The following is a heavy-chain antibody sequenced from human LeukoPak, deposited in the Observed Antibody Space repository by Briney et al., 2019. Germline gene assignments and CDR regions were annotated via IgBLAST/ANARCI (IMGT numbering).Heavy chain of an antibody. CDR2: TYYNGIT. J-gene: IGHJ4*02. CDR1: GGLIASSIHY. CDR3: ARQPTVKRGAVASNFDY. Sequence: SETLSLTCSVSGGLIASSIHYWAWVRHPPGTRLEWIASTYYNGITYYNASLESRATMSVDTSTNQFSLRLRSVSAADTSVYYCARQPTVKRGAVASNFDYWGRGTLVTVSS. D-gene: IGHD6-19*01. V-gene: IGHV4-39*01.